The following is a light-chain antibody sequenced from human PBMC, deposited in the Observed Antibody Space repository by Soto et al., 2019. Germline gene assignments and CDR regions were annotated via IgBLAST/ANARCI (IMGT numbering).Light chain of an antibody. V-gene: IGLV6-57*04. CDR1: SGNIASNY. CDR2: EDN. Sequence: NFMLTQPHSVSESPGKTVTISCTRSSGNIASNYVQWYQQRPGSAPTSVIYEDNQRPSGVPDRFSGSIDTSSNSASLTISRLKTEDEADYYCQSHDSGNRGVVFGGGTKLTVL. CDR3: QSHDSGNRGVV. J-gene: IGLJ2*01.